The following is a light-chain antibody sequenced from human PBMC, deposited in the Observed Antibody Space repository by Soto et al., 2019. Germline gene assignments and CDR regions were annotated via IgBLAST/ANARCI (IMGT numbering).Light chain of an antibody. Sequence: DMEMTQSPSSLSASVGDRVTITCRASQSISNYLNWYQHKPGKVPKLLIYAASSLQSGVPTRFSGSGSGTDFPLTINSLQPEDFTTYYFQQSYGTPLTFGGGTKIEIK. CDR2: AAS. J-gene: IGKJ4*01. CDR3: QQSYGTPLT. CDR1: QSISNY. V-gene: IGKV1-39*01.